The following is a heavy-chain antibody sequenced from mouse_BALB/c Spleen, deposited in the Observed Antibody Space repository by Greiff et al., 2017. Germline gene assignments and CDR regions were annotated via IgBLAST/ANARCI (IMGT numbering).Heavy chain of an antibody. Sequence: VQLKQSGPELVKPGASVKMSCKASGYTFTSYVMHWVKQKPGQGLEWIGYINPYNDGTKYNEKFKGKATLTSDKSSSAAYMELSSLTSEDSAVYYCANSLRYYFDYWGQGTTLTVSS. V-gene: IGHV1-14*01. J-gene: IGHJ2*01. CDR1: GYTFTSYV. CDR2: INPYNDGT. CDR3: ANSLRYYFDY. D-gene: IGHD1-2*01.